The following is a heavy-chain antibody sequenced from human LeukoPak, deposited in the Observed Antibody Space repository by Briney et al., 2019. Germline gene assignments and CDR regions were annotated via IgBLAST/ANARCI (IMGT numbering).Heavy chain of an antibody. CDR2: IYSGGST. CDR1: GFNFITYS. V-gene: IGHV3-53*01. D-gene: IGHD2-15*01. Sequence: GGSLRLSCAASGFNFITYSMSWVRQAPGKGLEWVSVIYSGGSTYYADSVKGRFTISRDSSKNTLYLQMNSLRAEDTAVYYCAREGVAGDFDYWGQGTLVTVSS. J-gene: IGHJ4*02. CDR3: AREGVAGDFDY.